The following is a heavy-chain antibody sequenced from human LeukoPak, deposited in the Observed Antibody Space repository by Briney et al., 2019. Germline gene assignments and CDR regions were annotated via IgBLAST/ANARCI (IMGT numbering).Heavy chain of an antibody. D-gene: IGHD5/OR15-5a*01. V-gene: IGHV4-34*01. Sequence: PSETLSLTCGVYDGSFSGYYGTWIRQSPGMGLEWIGEIIHSGSTNYNPSLTSRVTISVDTSKNQFSLELSAVTAADTAVYYCARGILVTVYAAFDNWGQGTLVTVSS. CDR3: ARGILVTVYAAFDN. CDR1: DGSFSGYY. CDR2: IIHSGST. J-gene: IGHJ4*02.